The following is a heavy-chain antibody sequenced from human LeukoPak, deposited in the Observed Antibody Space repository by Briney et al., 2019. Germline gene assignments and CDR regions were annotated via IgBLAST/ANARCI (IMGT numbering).Heavy chain of an antibody. CDR2: IIPIFGTA. Sequence: ASVKVSCKASGYTFTGYYMHWVRQAPGQGLEWMGGIIPIFGTANYAQKFQGRVTITADEFTSTAYMELSSLRSEDTAVYYCASRFWSGYYCAYWGQGTLVTVSS. CDR3: ASRFWSGYYCAY. CDR1: GYTFTGYY. V-gene: IGHV1-69*13. J-gene: IGHJ4*02. D-gene: IGHD3-3*01.